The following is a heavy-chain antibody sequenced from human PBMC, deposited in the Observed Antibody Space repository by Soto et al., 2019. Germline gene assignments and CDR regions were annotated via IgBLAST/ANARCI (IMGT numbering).Heavy chain of an antibody. Sequence: GGSLRLSCAASGFTFSSYAMSWVRQAPGKGLEWVSAISGGGGTTYYADSVKGRFTISRDNSKNTLYLQLNSLRAEDTAVYYCATGTQSSGCYHWGQGTLVTVSS. D-gene: IGHD6-19*01. CDR1: GFTFSSYA. CDR3: ATGTQSSGCYH. V-gene: IGHV3-23*01. J-gene: IGHJ5*02. CDR2: ISGGGGTT.